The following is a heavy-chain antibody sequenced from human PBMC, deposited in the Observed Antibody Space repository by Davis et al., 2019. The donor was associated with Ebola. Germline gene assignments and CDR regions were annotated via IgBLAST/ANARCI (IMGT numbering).Heavy chain of an antibody. V-gene: IGHV1-46*01. CDR3: ARGKWFDP. CDR2: INPSGGST. J-gene: IGHJ5*02. Sequence: ASVKVSCKASGYTFTSYYMHWVRQAPGQGLEWMGIINPSGGSTSYAQKFQGRVTLTADKATNSAYMELSGLRFDDTAVYYCARGKWFDPWGQGTLVSVTS. CDR1: GYTFTSYY.